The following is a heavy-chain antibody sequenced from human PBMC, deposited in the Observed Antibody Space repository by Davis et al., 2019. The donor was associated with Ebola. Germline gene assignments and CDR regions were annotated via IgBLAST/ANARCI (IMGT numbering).Heavy chain of an antibody. V-gene: IGHV4-34*01. CDR3: ARAPRRTLIQLWSQGAFDI. D-gene: IGHD5-18*01. J-gene: IGHJ3*02. Sequence: SETLSLTCAVYGGSFSGYYWSWIRQPPGKGLEWIGEINHSGSTNYNPSLKSRVTISVDTSKNQFSLKLSSVTAADTAVYYCARAPRRTLIQLWSQGAFDIWGQGTMVTVSS. CDR2: INHSGST. CDR1: GGSFSGYY.